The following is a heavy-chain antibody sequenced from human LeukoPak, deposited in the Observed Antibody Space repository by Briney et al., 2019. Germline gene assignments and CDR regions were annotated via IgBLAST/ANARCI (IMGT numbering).Heavy chain of an antibody. CDR3: ARGISGPSILWFGELPSPDY. CDR1: GGFISSYY. V-gene: IGHV4-59*08. J-gene: IGHJ4*02. Sequence: PSETLSLTCTVSGGFISSYYWSWIRQPPGKGLEWIGYIYYSGSTNYNPSLKSRVTISVDTSKNQFSLKLSSVTAADTAVYYCARGISGPSILWFGELPSPDYWGQGTLVTVSS. D-gene: IGHD3-10*01. CDR2: IYYSGST.